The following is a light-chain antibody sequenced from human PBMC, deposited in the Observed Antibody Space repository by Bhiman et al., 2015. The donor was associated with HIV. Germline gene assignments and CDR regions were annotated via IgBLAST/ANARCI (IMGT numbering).Light chain of an antibody. CDR1: SSDVGGYDY. Sequence: QSSLTQPRSVSGSPGQSVTISCTGTSSDVGGYDYVSWYQQHPGKAPRLIIYNVSQRPSGISSRFSGSKSGNTASLTISGLQAEDEADYYCTSYTVTASFVFGGATKVTVL. V-gene: IGLV2-11*01. CDR3: TSYTVTASFV. CDR2: NVS. J-gene: IGLJ1*01.